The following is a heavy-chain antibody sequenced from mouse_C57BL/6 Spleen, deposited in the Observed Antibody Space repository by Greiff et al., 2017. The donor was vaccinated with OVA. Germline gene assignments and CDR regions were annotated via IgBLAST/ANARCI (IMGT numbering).Heavy chain of an antibody. D-gene: IGHD1-1*01. Sequence: EVMLVESEGGLVQPGSSMKLSCTASGFTFSDYYMAWVRQVPEKGLEWVANINYDGSSTYYLDSLKSRFIISRDNAKNILYLQMSSLKSEDTATYYCARLYYGSSYPDYWGQGTTLTVSS. V-gene: IGHV5-16*01. CDR2: INYDGSST. CDR1: GFTFSDYY. CDR3: ARLYYGSSYPDY. J-gene: IGHJ2*01.